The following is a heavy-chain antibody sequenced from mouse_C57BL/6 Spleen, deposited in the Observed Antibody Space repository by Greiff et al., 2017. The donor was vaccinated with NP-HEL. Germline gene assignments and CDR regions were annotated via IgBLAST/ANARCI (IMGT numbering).Heavy chain of an antibody. V-gene: IGHV1-80*01. CDR2: IYPGDGDT. D-gene: IGHD1-1*01. J-gene: IGHJ1*03. CDR1: GYAFSSYW. Sequence: VQRVESGAELVKPGASVKISCKASGYAFSSYWMNWVKQRPGKGLEWIGQIYPGDGDTNYNGKFKGKATLTADKSSSTAYMQLSSLTSEDSAVYFCASPHYYGSSYRGWYFDVWGTGTTVTVSS. CDR3: ASPHYYGSSYRGWYFDV.